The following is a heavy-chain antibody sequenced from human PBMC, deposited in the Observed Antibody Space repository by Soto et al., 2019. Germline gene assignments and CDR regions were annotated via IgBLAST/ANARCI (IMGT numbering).Heavy chain of an antibody. Sequence: SETLSLPCSVACGSSSSHYWSWIRQPPGKGLEWIGFIHYSGSTNYNPSLKGRVTMSVDTSKNQFSLKLTSVNTADTAIYYCTRGGDPYKTGHWGQGTLVTVSS. J-gene: IGHJ4*02. V-gene: IGHV4-59*11. D-gene: IGHD2-21*01. CDR1: CGSSSSHY. CDR2: IHYSGST. CDR3: TRGGDPYKTGH.